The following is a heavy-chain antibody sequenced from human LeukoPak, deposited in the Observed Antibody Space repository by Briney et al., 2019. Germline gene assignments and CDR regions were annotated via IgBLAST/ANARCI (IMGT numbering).Heavy chain of an antibody. V-gene: IGHV1-46*01. Sequence: ASVKVSCKASGYTFTSNYMHWVRQAPGQGLEWMGTISPSGGSTNYAQKFLGRVTMTRDTSTSTVYMELSSLRSEDTAVYYCARVLMSSGYYDGGEPYDYWGQGTLVTVSS. D-gene: IGHD3-22*01. J-gene: IGHJ4*02. CDR1: GYTFTSNY. CDR2: ISPSGGST. CDR3: ARVLMSSGYYDGGEPYDY.